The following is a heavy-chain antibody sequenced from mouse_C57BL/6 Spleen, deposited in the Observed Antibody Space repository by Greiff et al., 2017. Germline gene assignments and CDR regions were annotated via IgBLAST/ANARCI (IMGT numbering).Heavy chain of an antibody. J-gene: IGHJ2*01. V-gene: IGHV1-15*01. D-gene: IGHD2-5*01. CDR1: GYTFTDYE. CDR3: TRNSNYGDPYYFDH. Sequence: QVQLKQSGAELVRPGASVTLSCKASGYTFTDYEMHWVKQTPVHGLEWIGAIDPETGGTAYNQKFKGKAILTADKSSSTAYMELRSLTSEDSAVYYCTRNSNYGDPYYFDHWGQGTTLTVSS. CDR2: IDPETGGT.